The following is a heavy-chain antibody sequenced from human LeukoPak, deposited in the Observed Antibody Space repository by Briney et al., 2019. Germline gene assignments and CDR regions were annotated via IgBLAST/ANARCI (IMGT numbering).Heavy chain of an antibody. J-gene: IGHJ3*02. CDR1: GGTFSSYA. CDR2: IIPIFGTA. CDR3: ARGLRGGYYGGDAFDI. V-gene: IGHV1-69*05. Sequence: SAKVSCKASGGTFSSYAISWVRQAPGQRLEWMGGIIPIFGTANYAQKFQGRVTITTDESTSTAYMELSSLRSEDTAVYYCARGLRGGYYGGDAFDIWGQGTMVTVSS. D-gene: IGHD3-22*01.